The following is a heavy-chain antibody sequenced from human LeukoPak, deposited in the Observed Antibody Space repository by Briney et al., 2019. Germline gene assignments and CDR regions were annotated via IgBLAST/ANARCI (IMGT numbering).Heavy chain of an antibody. V-gene: IGHV3-9*01. Sequence: GGSLRLSCAASGFTFDNYAIHLVRQPPGRGLEWVSGISWNSGTIGYADSVKGRFTISRDNAKNSLYLQMNSLGAEDTALYYCAKDIRSYADYYYGMDVWGQGTTVTVSS. CDR3: AKDIRSYADYYYGMDV. CDR2: ISWNSGTI. J-gene: IGHJ6*02. D-gene: IGHD3-16*02. CDR1: GFTFDNYA.